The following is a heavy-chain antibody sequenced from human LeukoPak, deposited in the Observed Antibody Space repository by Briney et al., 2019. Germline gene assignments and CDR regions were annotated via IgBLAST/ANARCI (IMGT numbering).Heavy chain of an antibody. CDR3: ARVTYDYVWGSYRPNGGSYYFDY. CDR1: GYTFTSYG. CDR2: ISGYNGNT. D-gene: IGHD3-16*02. Sequence: ASMKVSCKASGYTFTSYGITWVRQAPGQGLEWMGWISGYNGNTNYAQKFQGRVTMTRDTSISTAYMELSRLRSDDTAVYYCARVTYDYVWGSYRPNGGSYYFDYWGQGTLVTVSS. J-gene: IGHJ4*02. V-gene: IGHV1-18*01.